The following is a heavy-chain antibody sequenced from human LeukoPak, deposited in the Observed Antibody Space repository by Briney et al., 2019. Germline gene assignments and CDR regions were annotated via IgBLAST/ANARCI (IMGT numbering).Heavy chain of an antibody. J-gene: IGHJ4*02. V-gene: IGHV4-59*01. CDR3: ARAKGSVGSGIDY. Sequence: SETLSLTCIVSGGSISNYYWSWIRQPPGKGLEWIGYIYYSGSTSYNPSLKSRVTISVDTSKNQFSLKLSSVTAADTAVYYCARAKGSVGSGIDYWGQGTLVTVSS. CDR2: IYYSGST. D-gene: IGHD3-10*01. CDR1: GGSISNYY.